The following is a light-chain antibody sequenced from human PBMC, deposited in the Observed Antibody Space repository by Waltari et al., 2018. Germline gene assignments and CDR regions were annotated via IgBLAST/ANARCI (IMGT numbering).Light chain of an antibody. Sequence: IQLTQSPSSLSASVGDRVTITCRASQGISSYLAWSQQKPGKAPKLLIYPASTLQSGVPSRFSGSGSGTDFTLTISSMQPEDFATYYCQQLNSYPYTFGQGTKLEIK. CDR3: QQLNSYPYT. CDR1: QGISSY. J-gene: IGKJ2*01. CDR2: PAS. V-gene: IGKV1-9*01.